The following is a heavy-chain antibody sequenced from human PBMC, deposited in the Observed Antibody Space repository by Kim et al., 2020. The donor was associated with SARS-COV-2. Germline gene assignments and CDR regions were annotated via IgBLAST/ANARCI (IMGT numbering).Heavy chain of an antibody. CDR3: AKDSCGCSCYSSFDY. CDR1: GFTFSSYG. D-gene: IGHD2-15*01. CDR2: ISYDGSNK. J-gene: IGHJ4*01. V-gene: IGHV3-30*18. Sequence: GGSLRLSCAASGFTFSSYGMHWVRQAPGKGLEWVAVISYDGSNKYYADSVKGRFTISRDNSKNTLYLQMNSLRAEDTAVYYCAKDSCGCSCYSSFDYWG.